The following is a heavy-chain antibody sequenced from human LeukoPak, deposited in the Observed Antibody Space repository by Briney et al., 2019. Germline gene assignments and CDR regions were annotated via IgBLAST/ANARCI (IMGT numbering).Heavy chain of an antibody. CDR1: GFTFDDYA. CDR3: ARPPLTTVVNWFDP. V-gene: IGHV3-9*01. D-gene: IGHD4-17*01. Sequence: GGSLRLSCAASGFTFDDYAMHWVRQAPGKGLEWVSGTSWNSGSIGYADSVKGRFTISRDNAKNSLFLQMNSLRAEDTAVYYCARPPLTTVVNWFDPWGLGTLVTVSS. J-gene: IGHJ5*02. CDR2: TSWNSGSI.